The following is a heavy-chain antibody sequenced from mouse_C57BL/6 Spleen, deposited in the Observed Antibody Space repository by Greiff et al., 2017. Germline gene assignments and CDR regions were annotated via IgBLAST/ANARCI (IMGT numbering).Heavy chain of an antibody. J-gene: IGHJ4*01. V-gene: IGHV5-9-1*02. Sequence: EVQVVESGEGLVKPGGSLKLSCAASGFTFSSYAMSWVHQTPEKRLEWVAYISSGGDYIYYADTVKGRFTISRDNARNTLYLQMSSLKSEDTAMYYCTRDGDGNAMDYWGQGTSVTVSS. CDR1: GFTFSSYA. CDR3: TRDGDGNAMDY. CDR2: ISSGGDYI. D-gene: IGHD2-3*01.